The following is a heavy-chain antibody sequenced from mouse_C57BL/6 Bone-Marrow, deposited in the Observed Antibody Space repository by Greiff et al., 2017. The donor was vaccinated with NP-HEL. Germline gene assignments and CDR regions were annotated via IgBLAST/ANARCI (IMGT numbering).Heavy chain of an antibody. CDR2: IDPSDSYT. J-gene: IGHJ3*01. CDR3: AIRPFAY. V-gene: IGHV1-59*01. CDR1: GYNFTSYW. Sequence: VQLQQPGAELVRPGTSVKLSCKASGYNFTSYWMHWVKQRPGQGLEWIGVIDPSDSYTNYNQKFKGKATLTVDTSSSTAYMQLSSLTSEDAAVYYCAIRPFAYWGQGTLVTVSA.